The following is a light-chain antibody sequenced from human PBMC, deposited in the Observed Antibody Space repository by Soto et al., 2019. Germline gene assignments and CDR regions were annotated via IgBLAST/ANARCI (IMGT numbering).Light chain of an antibody. J-gene: IGLJ1*01. CDR3: LSYADTAYV. Sequence: QSALTQPPSASGSPGQSVTISCAGTSSDVGGYNYVSWYQQYPGKVPKLMIYEVSERPSGVPARFSGSKSGNTAFLTVSGLQAEDEADYYCLSYADTAYVFGTGTKVT. CDR2: EVS. V-gene: IGLV2-8*01. CDR1: SSDVGGYNY.